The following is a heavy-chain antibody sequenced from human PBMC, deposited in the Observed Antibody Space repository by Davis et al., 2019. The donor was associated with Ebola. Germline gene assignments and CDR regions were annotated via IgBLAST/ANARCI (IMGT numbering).Heavy chain of an antibody. J-gene: IGHJ4*02. CDR1: GASFSNYY. V-gene: IGHV4-34*01. Sequence: PSETLSLTCGVYGASFSNYYWTWIRQPPGKGPEWIGEIIHSGNTNYNPSLKSRVTISVNMSKNQFSLRRSSVTAADTAVYYCARGDKVTPVGKRGLRHLDGFDSWGQGTLVTVPS. CDR2: IIHSGNT. CDR3: ARGDKVTPVGKRGLRHLDGFDS. D-gene: IGHD6-13*01.